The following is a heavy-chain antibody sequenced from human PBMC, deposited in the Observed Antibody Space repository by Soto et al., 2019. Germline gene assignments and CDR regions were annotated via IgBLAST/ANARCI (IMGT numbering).Heavy chain of an antibody. CDR1: GGTFSSYT. J-gene: IGHJ4*02. CDR2: IIPILGIA. CDR3: ARDHGSFRYYDSSGPPDY. Sequence: QVQLVQSGAEVKKPGSSVKVSCKASGGTFSSYTISWVRQAPGQGLEWMGRIIPILGIANYAQKFQGRVTITADKSTSTAYMELSSLRSEDTAVYYCARDHGSFRYYDSSGPPDYWGQGTLVTVSS. D-gene: IGHD3-22*01. V-gene: IGHV1-69*08.